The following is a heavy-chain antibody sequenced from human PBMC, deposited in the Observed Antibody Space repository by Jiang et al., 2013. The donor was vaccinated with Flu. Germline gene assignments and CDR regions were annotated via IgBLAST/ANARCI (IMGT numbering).Heavy chain of an antibody. CDR3: ATGFNEYYFDY. CDR1: GYSFTSYW. V-gene: IGHV5-10-1*01. CDR2: IDPSDSYT. J-gene: IGHJ4*02. Sequence: SLRISCKGSGYSFTSYWISWVRQMPGKGLEWMGRIDPSDSYTNYSPSFQGHVTISADKSISTAYLQWNSLKATDTAMYFCATGFNEYYFDYWGQGTLVTVSS. D-gene: IGHD1-1*01.